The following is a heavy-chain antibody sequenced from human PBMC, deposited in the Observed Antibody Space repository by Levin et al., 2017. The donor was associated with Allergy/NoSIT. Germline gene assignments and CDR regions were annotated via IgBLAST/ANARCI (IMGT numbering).Heavy chain of an antibody. Sequence: ASVKVSCKVSGYTLTELSMHWVRQAPGKGLEWMGGFDPEDGETIYAQKFQGRVTMTEDTSTDTAYMELSSLRSEDTAVYYCATGSITMVRGGSDYWGQGTLVTVSS. CDR3: ATGSITMVRGGSDY. D-gene: IGHD3-10*01. CDR1: GYTLTELS. J-gene: IGHJ4*02. CDR2: FDPEDGET. V-gene: IGHV1-24*01.